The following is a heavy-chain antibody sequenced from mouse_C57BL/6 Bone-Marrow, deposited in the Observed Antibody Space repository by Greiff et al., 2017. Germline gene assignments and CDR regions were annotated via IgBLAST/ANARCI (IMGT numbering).Heavy chain of an antibody. CDR1: GYSFTSYY. CDR2: IYPGSGNT. Sequence: QVQLKEPGPELVKPGASVKISCKASGYSFTSYYIHWVKQRPGQGLEWIGWIYPGSGNTKYNEKFKGKATLTADTSSSTAYMQLSRLTSEDSAVYYGAGGGWFPWFAYWGQGTLVTVSA. J-gene: IGHJ3*01. V-gene: IGHV1-66*01. CDR3: AGGGWFPWFAY. D-gene: IGHD2-3*01.